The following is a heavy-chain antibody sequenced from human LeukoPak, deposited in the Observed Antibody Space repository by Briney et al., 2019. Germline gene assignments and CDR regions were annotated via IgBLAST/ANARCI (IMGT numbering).Heavy chain of an antibody. CDR1: EFTFRSYS. CDR3: ARRGYHDYSGFDY. J-gene: IGHJ4*02. V-gene: IGHV3-21*01. CDR2: ISGSSSDI. Sequence: PGGSRRLSCAGSEFTFRSYSMHWVRQAPGKGLEWVSSISGSSSDIYYADSVKGRFTISRDNSKNSLYLQMKSLRAEDTALYYCARRGYHDYSGFDYWGQGTLVTVSS. D-gene: IGHD1-26*01.